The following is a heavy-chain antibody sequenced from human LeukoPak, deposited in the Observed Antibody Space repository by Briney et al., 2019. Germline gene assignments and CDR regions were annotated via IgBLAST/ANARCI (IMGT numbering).Heavy chain of an antibody. Sequence: SETVSLPCTVSGGSISSYYWSWIRQPAGKGLEWIGRIYTSGSTNYNPSLKSRVTISVDTSKNQFSLKLSSVTAADTAVYYCARETSQKGAHYMDVWGKGTTVTISS. D-gene: IGHD3-16*01. CDR1: GGSISSYY. CDR2: IYTSGST. V-gene: IGHV4-4*07. J-gene: IGHJ6*03. CDR3: ARETSQKGAHYMDV.